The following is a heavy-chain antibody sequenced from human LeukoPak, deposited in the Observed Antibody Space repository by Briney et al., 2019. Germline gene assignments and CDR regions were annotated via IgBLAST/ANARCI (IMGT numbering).Heavy chain of an antibody. CDR1: GGSFSGYY. J-gene: IGHJ4*02. V-gene: IGHV4-34*01. Sequence: PSETLSLTCAVYGGSFSGYYWSWIRQPPGKGLEWIGEINHSGSTNYNPSLKSRVTISVDTSKNQFSLKLSSVTAADTAVYYYARGLPAVADYWGQGTLVTVSS. CDR3: ARGLPAVADY. D-gene: IGHD4-23*01. CDR2: INHSGST.